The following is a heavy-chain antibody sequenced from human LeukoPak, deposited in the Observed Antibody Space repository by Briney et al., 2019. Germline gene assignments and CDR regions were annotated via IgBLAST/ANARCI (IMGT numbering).Heavy chain of an antibody. Sequence: GRSLRLSCTASGFTFGDYAMIWFRQAPGKGLEWVGFVRSKAYGGTTEYAASVKGRFTISRDDSKSIAYLQMNSLKTEDTAVYYCTRGEGWSVAGIHPIYWGQGTLVTVSS. D-gene: IGHD6-19*01. CDR2: VRSKAYGGTT. CDR3: TRGEGWSVAGIHPIY. J-gene: IGHJ4*02. CDR1: GFTFGDYA. V-gene: IGHV3-49*03.